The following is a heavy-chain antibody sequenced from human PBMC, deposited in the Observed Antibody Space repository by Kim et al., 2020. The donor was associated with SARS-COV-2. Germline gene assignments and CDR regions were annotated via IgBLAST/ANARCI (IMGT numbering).Heavy chain of an antibody. J-gene: IGHJ4*02. V-gene: IGHV3-9*01. CDR3: AKDLTTVTTYLDY. Sequence: YADSVKGRFTISRDNAKNSLYLQMNSLRAEDTALYYCAKDLTTVTTYLDYWGQGTLVTVSS. D-gene: IGHD4-4*01.